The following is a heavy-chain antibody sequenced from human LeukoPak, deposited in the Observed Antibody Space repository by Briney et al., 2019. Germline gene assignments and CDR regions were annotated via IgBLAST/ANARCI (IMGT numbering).Heavy chain of an antibody. CDR3: ARAAAGDFDY. J-gene: IGHJ4*02. CDR2: IKQDGSEK. Sequence: GGSLRLSCAASGFTFSSYAMSWVRQAPGKGLEWVANIKQDGSEKYYVDSVKGRFTISRDNAKNSLYLQMNSLRAEDTAVYYCARAAAGDFDYWGQGTLVTVSS. V-gene: IGHV3-7*01. CDR1: GFTFSSYA. D-gene: IGHD6-13*01.